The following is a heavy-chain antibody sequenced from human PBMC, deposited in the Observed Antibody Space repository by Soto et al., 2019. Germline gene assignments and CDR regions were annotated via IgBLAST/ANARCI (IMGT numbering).Heavy chain of an antibody. CDR3: EKDSWAGEFDN. CDR2: VSATAGTT. CDR1: GFTFSNYA. V-gene: IGHV3-23*04. D-gene: IGHD1-26*01. Sequence: DVQLVDSGGGLVQPGGSLRLSCAASGFTFSNYAMSWVRQAPGKGLEWVSLVSATAGTTYYTDSVKGRFTISRDNSRNTVYLKMNSWRADDTAVYFCEKDSWAGEFDNWGQGPLVTVSS. J-gene: IGHJ4*02.